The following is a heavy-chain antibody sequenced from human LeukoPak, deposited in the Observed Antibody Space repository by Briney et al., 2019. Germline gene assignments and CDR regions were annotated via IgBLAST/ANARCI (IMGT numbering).Heavy chain of an antibody. Sequence: GGSLRLSCAASGFTFRSYSMNWVRQAPGKGLEWVSYISGSNSPIDYADSVEGRFTISRDNSKNSLYLQMNSLRDEDTAVYYCARDFGWAFDYWGQGALVTVSS. D-gene: IGHD6-19*01. CDR3: ARDFGWAFDY. V-gene: IGHV3-48*02. J-gene: IGHJ4*02. CDR1: GFTFRSYS. CDR2: ISGSNSPI.